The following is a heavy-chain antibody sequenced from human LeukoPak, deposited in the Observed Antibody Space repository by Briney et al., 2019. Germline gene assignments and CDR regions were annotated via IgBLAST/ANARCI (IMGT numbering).Heavy chain of an antibody. J-gene: IGHJ4*02. CDR1: GFTFSSYW. D-gene: IGHD3-10*01. CDR3: AKGAYYGSGKYSNYFDY. V-gene: IGHV3-23*01. CDR2: ISGSGGST. Sequence: PGGSLRLSCAASGFTFSSYWMHWVRQAPGKGLEWVSAISGSGGSTYYADSVKGRFTISRDNSKNTLYLQMNSLRAEDTAVYYCAKGAYYGSGKYSNYFDYWGQGTLVTVSS.